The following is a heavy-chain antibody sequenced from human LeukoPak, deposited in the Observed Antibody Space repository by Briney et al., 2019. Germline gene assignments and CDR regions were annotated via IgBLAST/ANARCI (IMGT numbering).Heavy chain of an antibody. Sequence: GGSLRLSCAASGFTFSSYGMHWVRQAPGKGLEWVAVIWYDGSNKYYADSVKGRFTISRDNSKNTLYLQMNSLRAEDTAVHYCAKDNYYDSSGYSLLDYWGQGTLVTVSS. CDR1: GFTFSSYG. CDR2: IWYDGSNK. V-gene: IGHV3-33*06. CDR3: AKDNYYDSSGYSLLDY. J-gene: IGHJ4*02. D-gene: IGHD3-22*01.